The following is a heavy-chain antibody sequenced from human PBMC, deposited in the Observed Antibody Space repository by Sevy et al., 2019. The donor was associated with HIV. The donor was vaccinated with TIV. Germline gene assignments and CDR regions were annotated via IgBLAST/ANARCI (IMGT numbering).Heavy chain of an antibody. CDR1: GFTFSSYS. J-gene: IGHJ5*02. Sequence: GGSLRLSCAASGFTFSSYSMDWVRQAPGMGLEWVSSISSSSSYIYYADSVKGRFTISRDNAKNSLYLQMNSLRAEDTAVYYCARATGIAAAGGNWFDPLGQGTLVTVSS. CDR2: ISSSSSYI. V-gene: IGHV3-21*01. D-gene: IGHD6-13*01. CDR3: ARATGIAAAGGNWFDP.